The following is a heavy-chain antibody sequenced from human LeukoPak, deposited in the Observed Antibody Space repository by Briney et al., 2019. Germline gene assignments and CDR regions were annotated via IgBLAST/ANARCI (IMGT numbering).Heavy chain of an antibody. CDR3: ARAPRVPREIPLYYYSYMDV. Sequence: ASVKVSCKASGYTFTSYGISWVRQAPGQGLEWMGWISAYNGNTNYAQKLQGRVTMTTDTSTSTAYMELRSLRSDDTAVYYCARAPRVPREIPLYYYSYMDVWGKGTTVTVS. CDR2: ISAYNGNT. D-gene: IGHD1-26*01. CDR1: GYTFTSYG. V-gene: IGHV1-18*01. J-gene: IGHJ6*03.